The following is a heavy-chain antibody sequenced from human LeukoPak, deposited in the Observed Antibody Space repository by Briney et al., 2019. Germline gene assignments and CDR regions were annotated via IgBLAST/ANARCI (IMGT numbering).Heavy chain of an antibody. CDR3: TSLFSGSYYEDY. CDR2: IRSKANSYAT. V-gene: IGHV3-73*01. CDR1: GFTFSGSA. J-gene: IGHJ4*02. Sequence: GGSLRLSCAASGFTFSGSAMHWVRQASGKGLGWVGRIRSKANSYATAYAASVKGRFTISRDDSKNTAYLQMNSLKTEDTAVYYCTSLFSGSYYEDYWGQGTLVTVSS. D-gene: IGHD1-26*01.